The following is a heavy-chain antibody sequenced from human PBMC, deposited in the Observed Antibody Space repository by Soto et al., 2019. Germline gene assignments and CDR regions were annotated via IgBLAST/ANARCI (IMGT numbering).Heavy chain of an antibody. CDR2: INHSGST. Sequence: PSETLSLTCAVYCGSFSGYYWSWIRQPPGKGLEWIGEINHSGSTNYNPSLKSRVTISVDTSKNQFSLKLSSVTTADTAVYYCARRPGYSSGWYIYYYGMDVWGQGTTVTVSS. CDR3: ARRPGYSSGWYIYYYGMDV. V-gene: IGHV4-34*01. J-gene: IGHJ6*02. D-gene: IGHD6-19*01. CDR1: CGSFSGYY.